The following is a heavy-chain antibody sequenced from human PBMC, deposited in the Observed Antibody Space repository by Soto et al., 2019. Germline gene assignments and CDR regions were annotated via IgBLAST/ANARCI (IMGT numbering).Heavy chain of an antibody. CDR1: XXRFSGYX. V-gene: IGHV3-23*01. CDR2: ISGSGRDT. D-gene: IGHD1-26*01. Sequence: EVQLLESGGGLEQPGGSRRLSCXASXXRFSGYXMXWXXRAPGXGLEWVSSISGSGRDTYYADSVKGRFTISRDNSINTLFLQMNSLTAEDTAVYSCAKLPMIQWGPLKFYFESWGRGTLVTVSA. J-gene: IGHJ4*02. CDR3: AKLPMIQWGPLKFYFES.